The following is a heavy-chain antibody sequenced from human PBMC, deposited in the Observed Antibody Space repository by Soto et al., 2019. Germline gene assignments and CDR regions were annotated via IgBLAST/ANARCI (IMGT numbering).Heavy chain of an antibody. CDR3: ARRDEGSYHSKHHYYYALDV. CDR1: GGVFRRYA. V-gene: IGHV1-69*13. J-gene: IGHJ6*02. Sequence: GASVKVSCKVSGGVFRRYAISWVRQAPGQGLEWLGGIVPIFGTTNYAQKFQGRVTIVADESTSTAYMDLSSLRSDDTAVYYCARRDEGSYHSKHHYYYALDVWGQGTTVTVSS. D-gene: IGHD3-16*02. CDR2: IVPIFGTT.